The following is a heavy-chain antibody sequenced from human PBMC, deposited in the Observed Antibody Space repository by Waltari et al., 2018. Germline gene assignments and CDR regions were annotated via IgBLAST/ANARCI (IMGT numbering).Heavy chain of an antibody. CDR3: AKPNWNRAAGPWDY. CDR1: GFTFSSYA. CDR2: IRGSGGST. V-gene: IGHV3-23*01. D-gene: IGHD1-1*01. Sequence: EVQLLESGGGLVQPGGSLRLSCAASGFTFSSYAMSWVRQAPGKGLEWGSAIRGSGGSTYYADSVKGRFTISRDNSKNTLYLQMNSLRAEDTAVYYCAKPNWNRAAGPWDYWGQGTLVTVSS. J-gene: IGHJ4*02.